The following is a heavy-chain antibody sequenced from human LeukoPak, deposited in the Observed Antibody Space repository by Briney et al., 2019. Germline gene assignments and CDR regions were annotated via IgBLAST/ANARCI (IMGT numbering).Heavy chain of an antibody. D-gene: IGHD6-6*01. CDR1: GYTFTSYG. J-gene: IGHJ6*03. CDR2: ISAYNGNT. CDR3: ARTGGGSSSGNYYYYMDV. V-gene: IGHV1-18*01. Sequence: ASVNVSCKASGYTFTSYGIFWVRQAPGQGLEWMGWISAYNGNTKYAQKLQGRVTMTTDTSTSTAYMELRSLRSDDTAVYYCARTGGGSSSGNYYYYMDVCCKGITVTVSS.